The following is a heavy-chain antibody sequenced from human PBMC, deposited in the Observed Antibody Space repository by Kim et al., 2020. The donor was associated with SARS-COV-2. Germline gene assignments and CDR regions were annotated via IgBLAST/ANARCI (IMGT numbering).Heavy chain of an antibody. V-gene: IGHV3-21*01. CDR1: GFTFSSYS. Sequence: GGSLRLSCAASGFTFSSYSMNWVRQAPGKGLEWVSSISSSSSYIYYADSVKGRFTISRDNAKNSLYLQMNSLRAEDTAVYYCARDQGQQLGNYYYYGMDVWGQGTTVTVSS. CDR3: ARDQGQQLGNYYYYGMDV. J-gene: IGHJ6*02. CDR2: ISSSSSYI. D-gene: IGHD6-13*01.